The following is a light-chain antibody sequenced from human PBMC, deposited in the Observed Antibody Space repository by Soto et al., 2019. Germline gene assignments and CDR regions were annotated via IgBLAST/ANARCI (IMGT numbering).Light chain of an antibody. CDR2: GVN. J-gene: IGLJ3*02. CDR1: SPTVGAYTY. Sequence: QSALTQPPSASGSPGQSVTISCIETSPTVGAYTYVSWYHQHPGKAPKLMIYGVNKRPSGVPDRFSGSKSGNTASLTVSGLQTEDEADYYCGSHAGNSNLVFGGGTKLTVL. V-gene: IGLV2-8*01. CDR3: GSHAGNSNLV.